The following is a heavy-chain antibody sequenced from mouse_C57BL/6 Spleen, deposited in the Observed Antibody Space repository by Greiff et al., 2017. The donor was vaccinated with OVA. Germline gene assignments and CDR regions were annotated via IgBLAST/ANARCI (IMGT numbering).Heavy chain of an antibody. CDR1: GFNIKNTY. Sequence: EVQLQQSVAELVRPGASVKLSCTASGFNIKNTYMHWVKQRPEQGLEWIGRIGPANGNTKYAPKFQGKATITADTSSNTAYLQLSSLTSEDTAIYYCARTLYGSSRDFDYWGQGTTLTVSS. CDR2: IGPANGNT. CDR3: ARTLYGSSRDFDY. J-gene: IGHJ2*01. D-gene: IGHD1-1*01. V-gene: IGHV14-3*01.